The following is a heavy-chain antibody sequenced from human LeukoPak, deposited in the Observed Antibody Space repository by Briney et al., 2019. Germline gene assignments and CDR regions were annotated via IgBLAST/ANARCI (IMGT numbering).Heavy chain of an antibody. CDR1: GFIFSNYE. D-gene: IGHD3-9*01. Sequence: PGGSLRLSCAASGFIFSNYEMNWVRQAPGKGLEWVSAILGSGRSAYYADSVKGRFTISRDNSKNSLFLQMNSLRVEDTALYYCSKWGDYDVLTGYYDSDFWGQGTLVTVSA. V-gene: IGHV3-23*01. CDR2: ILGSGRSA. CDR3: SKWGDYDVLTGYYDSDF. J-gene: IGHJ4*02.